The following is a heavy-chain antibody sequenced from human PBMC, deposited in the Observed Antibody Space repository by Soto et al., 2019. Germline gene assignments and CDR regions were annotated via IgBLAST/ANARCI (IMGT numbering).Heavy chain of an antibody. CDR3: ASHAPPRYGSGVKYYYGIDV. CDR1: GGSISSSNW. CDR2: IYHSGST. J-gene: IGHJ6*02. V-gene: IGHV4-4*02. Sequence: QVQLQESGPGLVKPSGTLSLTCAVSGGSISSSNWWIWVRQPPGKGLEWIGEIYHSGSTNSNSSHKSRVTISLDKSKSHYPLKLSSVTAADTAVYYSASHAPPRYGSGVKYYYGIDVWGQGTTVTVSS. D-gene: IGHD3-10*01.